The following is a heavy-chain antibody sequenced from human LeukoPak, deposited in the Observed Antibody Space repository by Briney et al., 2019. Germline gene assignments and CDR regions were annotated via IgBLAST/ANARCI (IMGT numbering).Heavy chain of an antibody. V-gene: IGHV3-7*03. CDR1: GFTFSDYW. D-gene: IGHD1-26*01. CDR2: IKQDGTEK. J-gene: IGHJ4*02. Sequence: PGGSLRLSCAASGFTFSDYWMSWVRQAPGKGLEWVANIKQDGTEKNYVDSVKGRFIISRDNAKNSLYLQLNSLRADDTAVYYCARDSRRMGATGGSDSWGQGTLVTVSS. CDR3: ARDSRRMGATGGSDS.